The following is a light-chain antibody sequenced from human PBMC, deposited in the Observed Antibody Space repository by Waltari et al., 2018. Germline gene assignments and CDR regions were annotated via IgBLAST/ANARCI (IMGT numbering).Light chain of an antibody. CDR1: QRISDY. CDR3: QQSYSSPS. V-gene: IGKV1-39*01. CDR2: GAS. Sequence: DIQMTQSPSSLSASVGDRVTITCRASQRISDYLNWYQQKPGKAPKVLFYGASTLQSGVPSRFSGSGSGTDFTLTITSLQPDDVATYYCQQSYSSPSFGQGTEVEIK. J-gene: IGKJ1*01.